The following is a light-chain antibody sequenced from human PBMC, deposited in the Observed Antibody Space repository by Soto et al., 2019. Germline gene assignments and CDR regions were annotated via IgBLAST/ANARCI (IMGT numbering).Light chain of an antibody. J-gene: IGLJ2*01. CDR2: DND. V-gene: IGLV1-51*01. CDR3: ATLDRSLSVGV. Sequence: QSVLTQPPSVSAAPGQKVTIYCSGSSSNIGNNYVFWYQQLPGTAPKLLIYDNDKRPSGIPDRFSGSKSGTSATLGITGLQTGDEADYYCATLDRSLSVGVFGGGTKLTFL. CDR1: SSNIGNNY.